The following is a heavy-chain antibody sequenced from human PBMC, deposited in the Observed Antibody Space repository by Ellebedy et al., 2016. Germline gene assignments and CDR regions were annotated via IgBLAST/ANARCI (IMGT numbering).Heavy chain of an antibody. V-gene: IGHV1-3*01. Sequence: ASVKVSCRASGYTFTSYAMHWVRQAPGQRLEWMGWINAGNGNTKYSQKFQGRVTITRDTSASTAYMELSSLRSEDTAVYYCATTDPRDYGDCGGFGGYWGQGTLVTVSS. CDR1: GYTFTSYA. CDR3: ATTDPRDYGDCGGFGGY. D-gene: IGHD4-17*01. J-gene: IGHJ4*02. CDR2: INAGNGNT.